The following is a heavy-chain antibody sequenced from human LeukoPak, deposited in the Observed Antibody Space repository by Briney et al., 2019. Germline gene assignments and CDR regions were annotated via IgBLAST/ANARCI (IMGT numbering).Heavy chain of an antibody. V-gene: IGHV1-18*01. CDR2: ISAYNGNT. D-gene: IGHD6-19*01. Sequence: PGASVKVSCKASGYTFTSYGICWVRQAPGQGLEWMGWISAYNGNTNYAQKLQGRATMTTDTSTSTVYMELRSLTSDDTAAYYCARGGSGWSRDYWGQGTLVTVSS. J-gene: IGHJ4*02. CDR3: ARGGSGWSRDY. CDR1: GYTFTSYG.